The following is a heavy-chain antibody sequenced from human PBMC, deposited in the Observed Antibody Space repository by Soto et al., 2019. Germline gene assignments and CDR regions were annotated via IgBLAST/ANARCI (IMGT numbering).Heavy chain of an antibody. CDR2: IIPIFGTA. CDR1: GGTFSSYA. CDR3: ARDLGQQLTPSYYYYGMDV. J-gene: IGHJ6*02. D-gene: IGHD6-13*01. V-gene: IGHV1-69*01. Sequence: QVQLVQSGAEVKKPGSSGKVSCKASGGTFSSYAISGVRQAPGQGLEWMGGIIPIFGTANYAQKFQGRVTITADESTSTAYMELSSLRSEDTAVYYCARDLGQQLTPSYYYYGMDVWGQGTTVTVSS.